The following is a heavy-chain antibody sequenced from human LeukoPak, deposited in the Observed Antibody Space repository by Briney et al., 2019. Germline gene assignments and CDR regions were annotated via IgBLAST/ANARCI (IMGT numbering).Heavy chain of an antibody. CDR3: AKTGERGEYYFDY. CDR1: GFTFSSYG. Sequence: GGSLRLSCAASGFTFSSYGLHWVRQAPGKGLEWVAFLRFDGSSKYYVDSVKGRFTVSRDNPKNTLYLQMNSLRAEDTAVYFCAKTGERGEYYFDYWGQGTLVTVSS. CDR2: LRFDGSSK. D-gene: IGHD3-16*01. J-gene: IGHJ4*02. V-gene: IGHV3-30*02.